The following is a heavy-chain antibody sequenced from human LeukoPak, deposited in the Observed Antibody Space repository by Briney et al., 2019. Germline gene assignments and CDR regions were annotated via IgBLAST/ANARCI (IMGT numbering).Heavy chain of an antibody. V-gene: IGHV4-39*01. CDR2: IYYSGRA. CDR1: GSISSNTYY. D-gene: IGHD5-24*01. CDR3: ARQRWLQWGDYFDY. J-gene: IGHJ4*02. Sequence: SETLSLTCTVSGSISSNTYYWGWIRQPPGKGLEWIGSIYYSGRAHYNQSLKRRVTISVDTSKNQFSLKLSSVTAADTAVYYCARQRWLQWGDYFDYWGQGTLVTVSS.